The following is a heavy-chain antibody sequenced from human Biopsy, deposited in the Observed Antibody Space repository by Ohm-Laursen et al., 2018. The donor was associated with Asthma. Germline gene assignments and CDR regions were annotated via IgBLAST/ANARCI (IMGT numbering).Heavy chain of an antibody. CDR3: ASTTPSIVVVARAGAFDI. CDR2: ISYDGSNK. CDR1: GFTSSSYA. J-gene: IGHJ3*02. V-gene: IGHV3-30-3*01. D-gene: IGHD3-22*01. Sequence: SLRLSCTASGFTSSSYAMHWVRQAPGKGLEWVAVISYDGSNKYYADSVKGRFTISRDNSKNTLYLQMNSLRAEDTAVYYCASTTPSIVVVARAGAFDIWGQGIMVTVSS.